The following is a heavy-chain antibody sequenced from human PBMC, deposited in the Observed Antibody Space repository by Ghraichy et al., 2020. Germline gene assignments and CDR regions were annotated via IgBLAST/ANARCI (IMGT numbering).Heavy chain of an antibody. J-gene: IGHJ4*02. V-gene: IGHV5-51*01. CDR1: GYSFATYW. D-gene: IGHD6-13*01. Sequence: GESLNISCKGSGYSFATYWIDWVRQMPGKGLEWMGIIYPGDSDTRYSPSFQGQVTISADKSISTAYLQWGNLRASDTAMYYCARHPRGIPAAGHFDLWGQGTLVTVSS. CDR2: IYPGDSDT. CDR3: ARHPRGIPAAGHFDL.